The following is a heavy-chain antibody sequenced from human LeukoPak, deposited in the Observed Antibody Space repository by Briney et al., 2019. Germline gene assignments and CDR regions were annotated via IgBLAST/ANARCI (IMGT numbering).Heavy chain of an antibody. CDR2: IYYSGST. V-gene: IGHV4-30-4*01. D-gene: IGHD3-9*01. J-gene: IGHJ6*02. CDR3: ARVTLYYGILTGYYPDV. CDR1: GGSISSGDYY. Sequence: PSETLSLTCTVSGGSISSGDYYWSWIRRPPGKGLEWIGYIYYSGSTYYNPSLKSRVTISVDTSKNQFSLKLSSVTAADTAVYYCARVTLYYGILTGYYPDVWGQGTTVTVSS.